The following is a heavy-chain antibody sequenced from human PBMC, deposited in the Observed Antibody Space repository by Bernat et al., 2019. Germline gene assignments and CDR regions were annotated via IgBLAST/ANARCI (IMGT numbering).Heavy chain of an antibody. CDR2: ISSSSSYI. CDR3: ARAPPLSFAFCGGDCYYFDY. CDR1: GFTFSSYS. D-gene: IGHD2-21*02. J-gene: IGHJ4*02. Sequence: EVQLVESGGGLVKPGGSLRLSCAASGFTFSSYSMNWVRQAPGKGLEWVSSISSSSSYIYYAESVKGRFTISRDNAKNSLYLQMNSLRAEDTAVYYCARAPPLSFAFCGGDCYYFDYWGQGTLVTVSS. V-gene: IGHV3-21*01.